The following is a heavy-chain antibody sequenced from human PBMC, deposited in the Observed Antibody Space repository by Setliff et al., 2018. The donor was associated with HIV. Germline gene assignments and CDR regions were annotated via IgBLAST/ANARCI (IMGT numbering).Heavy chain of an antibody. J-gene: IGHJ3*02. CDR3: ARDPADTGGSEPSWGAFDI. V-gene: IGHV3-7*03. CDR1: GFTFSRAW. D-gene: IGHD2-8*02. Sequence: PGESLRLSCEASGFTFSRAWMTWVRQVPGKGLQWVANIKHDGSGSEYVDSVKGRFTISRDNTIKSLYLQMNSLRVEDTGVYYCARDPADTGGSEPSWGAFDIWGLGTKVTVSS. CDR2: IKHDGSGS.